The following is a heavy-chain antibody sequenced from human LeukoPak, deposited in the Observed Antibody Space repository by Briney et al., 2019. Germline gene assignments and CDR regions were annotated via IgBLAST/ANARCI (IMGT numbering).Heavy chain of an antibody. D-gene: IGHD3-10*01. V-gene: IGHV4-59*01. CDR3: AGGSYYNGLGY. J-gene: IGHJ4*02. CDR2: IYYSGST. CDR1: GGSIRSYY. Sequence: SETLSLTCTVSGGSIRSYYWSWIRQSPGKGLESIGYIYYSGSTNSNPSLKSRVTMSVDTTKNQFALKMRSVTAAGTAVYYCAGGSYYNGLGYWGQGTLVTVSS.